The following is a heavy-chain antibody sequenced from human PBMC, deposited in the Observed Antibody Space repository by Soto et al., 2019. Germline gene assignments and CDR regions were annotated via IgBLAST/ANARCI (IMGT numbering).Heavy chain of an antibody. Sequence: GGSLRLSCAASGFTFSSYSMNWVRQAPGKGLEWVSYISSSSSTIYYADSVKGRFTISRDNAKNSLYLQMNSLRDEDTAVYYCAREGPLVYAITRDAFDIWGQGTMVTVSS. D-gene: IGHD2-8*01. CDR3: AREGPLVYAITRDAFDI. J-gene: IGHJ3*02. CDR2: ISSSSSTI. V-gene: IGHV3-48*02. CDR1: GFTFSSYS.